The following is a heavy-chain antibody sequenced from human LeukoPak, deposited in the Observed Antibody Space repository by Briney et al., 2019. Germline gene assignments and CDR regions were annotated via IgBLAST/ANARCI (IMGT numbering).Heavy chain of an antibody. D-gene: IGHD3-22*01. Sequence: GGSLRLSCAASGFTSSSYSMNWVRQAPGKGLEWVSSISSSSSYIYYADSVKGRFTISRDNAKNSLYLQMNSLRAEDTAVYYCARDQGYYDSSGPGDAFGIWGQGTMVTVSS. CDR3: ARDQGYYDSSGPGDAFGI. V-gene: IGHV3-21*01. CDR2: ISSSSSYI. J-gene: IGHJ3*02. CDR1: GFTSSSYS.